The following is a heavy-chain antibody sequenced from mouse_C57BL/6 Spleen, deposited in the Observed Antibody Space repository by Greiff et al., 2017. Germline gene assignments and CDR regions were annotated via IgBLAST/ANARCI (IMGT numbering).Heavy chain of an antibody. J-gene: IGHJ2*01. CDR2: INPNNGGT. Sequence: VQLQQSGPELVKPGASVKISCKASGYTFTDYYMNWVKQSHGKSLEWIGDINPNNGGTSYNQKFKGKATLTVDKSSSTAYMELRSLTSEDSAVYYCARSHYYGSSRLDDWGQGTTLTVSS. CDR1: GYTFTDYY. V-gene: IGHV1-26*01. CDR3: ARSHYYGSSRLDD. D-gene: IGHD1-1*01.